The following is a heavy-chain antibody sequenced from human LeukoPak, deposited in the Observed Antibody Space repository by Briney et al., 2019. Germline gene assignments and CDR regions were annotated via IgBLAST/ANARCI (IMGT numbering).Heavy chain of an antibody. D-gene: IGHD6-19*01. V-gene: IGHV3-23*01. Sequence: GGSLRLSCAASGFTFSSYAMSWVRQAPGKGLEWVSGISGSGGSTYYADSVKGRFTISRDNAKNSLYLQMNSLRADDTAVYYCARLDASGLDYWGQGTLVTVSS. CDR1: GFTFSSYA. J-gene: IGHJ4*02. CDR2: ISGSGGST. CDR3: ARLDASGLDY.